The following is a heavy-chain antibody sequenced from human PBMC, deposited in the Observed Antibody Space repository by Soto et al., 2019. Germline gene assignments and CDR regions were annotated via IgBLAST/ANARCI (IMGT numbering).Heavy chain of an antibody. CDR1: GDSISGYY. D-gene: IGHD2-2*01. CDR3: ARAHHCSSAGCRMGHFDS. V-gene: IGHV4-59*08. CDR2: IYYSGDT. J-gene: IGHJ4*03. Sequence: PSETLSLTCTVSGDSISGYYWSWIRQPPGKGLELIGNIYYSGDTNYNPSLKSRVTISVDTSKNQVSLSLSSVTAADTAVYYCARAHHCSSAGCRMGHFDSWGQGTTVTVSS.